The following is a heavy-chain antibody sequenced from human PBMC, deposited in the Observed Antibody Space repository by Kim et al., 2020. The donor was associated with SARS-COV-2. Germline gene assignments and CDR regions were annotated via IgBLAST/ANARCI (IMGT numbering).Heavy chain of an antibody. V-gene: IGHV4-59*08. D-gene: IGHD6-19*01. Sequence: TPSPRSRVTISVDTSKNQLSLKLSSVTAADTAVYYCARHESSGWYGGIDYWGQGTLVTVSS. CDR3: ARHESSGWYGGIDY. J-gene: IGHJ4*02.